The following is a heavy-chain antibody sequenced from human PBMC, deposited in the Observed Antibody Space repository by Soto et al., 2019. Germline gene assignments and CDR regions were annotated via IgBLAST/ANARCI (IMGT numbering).Heavy chain of an antibody. J-gene: IGHJ5*02. Sequence: GSLRLSCAASGFTFSSYWMSWVRQAPGKGLEWVANIKQDGSEKYYVDSVKGRFTISRDNAKNSLYLQMNSLRAEDTAVYYCARVDYDSSGYYYIPWGQGTLVTVSS. CDR3: ARVDYDSSGYYYIP. CDR1: GFTFSSYW. D-gene: IGHD3-22*01. V-gene: IGHV3-7*01. CDR2: IKQDGSEK.